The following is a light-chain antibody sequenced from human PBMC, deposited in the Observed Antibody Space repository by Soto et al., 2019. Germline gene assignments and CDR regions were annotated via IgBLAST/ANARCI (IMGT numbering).Light chain of an antibody. V-gene: IGKV3D-15*01. CDR1: QSVSSN. Sequence: EVVMTQSPATLSVSPGERATLSCRASQSVSSNLAWYQQKVGQAPRLLIYGASIRATGIPARFSGSGSATEFTLTISSLQSEDFAVYFCQQYNTWPPLTFGGGTKVEVK. CDR3: QQYNTWPPLT. J-gene: IGKJ4*01. CDR2: GAS.